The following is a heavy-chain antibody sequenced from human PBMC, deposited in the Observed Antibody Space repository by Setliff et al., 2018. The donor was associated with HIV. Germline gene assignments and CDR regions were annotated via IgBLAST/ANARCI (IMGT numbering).Heavy chain of an antibody. J-gene: IGHJ4*02. D-gene: IGHD3-22*01. CDR1: GFSFSNYW. CDR3: AKPLYDSSGYPLTNFDY. CDR2: IKQDGSEI. Sequence: PGGSLRLSCAASGFSFSNYWMDWVRQAPGKGLEWVATIKQDGSEIYHVDSVKGRFTISRDNARTSLYLEMSSLRAEDTAVYYCAKPLYDSSGYPLTNFDYRGQGTLVTVSS. V-gene: IGHV3-7*03.